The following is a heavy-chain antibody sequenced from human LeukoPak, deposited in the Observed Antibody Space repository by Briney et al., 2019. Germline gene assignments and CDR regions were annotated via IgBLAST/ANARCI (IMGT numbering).Heavy chain of an antibody. CDR2: INHSGST. J-gene: IGHJ6*02. V-gene: IGHV4-34*01. CDR1: GGSFSGYY. CDR3: ARGVTAVGQDYYGMDV. D-gene: IGHD3/OR15-3a*01. Sequence: SETLSLTCAVYGGSFSGYYWSWIRQPPGKGLEWIGEINHSGSTNYNPSLKSRVTISVDTSKNQFSLKLSSVTAADTAVYYCARGVTAVGQDYYGMDVWGQGTTVTVSS.